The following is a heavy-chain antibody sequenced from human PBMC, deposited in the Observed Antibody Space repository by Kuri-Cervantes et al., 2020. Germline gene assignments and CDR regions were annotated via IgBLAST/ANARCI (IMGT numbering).Heavy chain of an antibody. CDR3: TRHEGNASPLFDY. D-gene: IGHD1-1*01. J-gene: IGHJ4*02. V-gene: IGHV3-73*01. Sequence: GESLKISCAASGFTFSNAWMSWVRQAPGKGLEWVGRIRSKANSYATAYAASVKGRFTISRDDSKNTAYLQMNSLKTEDTAVYYCTRHEGNASPLFDYWGQGTLVTVSS. CDR1: GFTFSNAW. CDR2: IRSKANSYAT.